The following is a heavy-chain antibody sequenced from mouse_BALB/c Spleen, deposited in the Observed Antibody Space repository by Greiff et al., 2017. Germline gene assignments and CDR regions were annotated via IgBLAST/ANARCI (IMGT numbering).Heavy chain of an antibody. J-gene: IGHJ4*01. V-gene: IGHV14-3*02. CDR3: ARDYGYAMDY. CDR1: GFNIKDTY. D-gene: IGHD1-1*01. CDR2: IDPANGNT. Sequence: VQLKQSGAELVKPGASVKLSCTASGFNIKDTYMHWVKQRPEQGLEWIGRIDPANGNTKYDPKFQGKATITADTSSNTAYLQLSSLTSEDTAVYYCARDYGYAMDYWGQVTSVTVSS.